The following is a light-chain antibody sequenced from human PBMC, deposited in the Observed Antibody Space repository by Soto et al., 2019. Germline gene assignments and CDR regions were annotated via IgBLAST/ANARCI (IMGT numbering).Light chain of an antibody. CDR2: KTS. V-gene: IGKV3-15*01. CDR1: QSVGTN. CDR3: QQYANWPLT. Sequence: EVVMTQSPATVSVSPGERTSLSCRASQSVGTNLGWYQQKPGQAPRLLISKTSTRATGVPARFSGSGSGTDFTLTISSLQSEDIAVYYCQQYANWPLTFGVWTKVDIK. J-gene: IGKJ4*01.